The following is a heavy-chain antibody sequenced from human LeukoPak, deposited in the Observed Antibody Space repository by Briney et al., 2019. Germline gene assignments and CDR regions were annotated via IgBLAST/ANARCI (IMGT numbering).Heavy chain of an antibody. D-gene: IGHD3-3*01. CDR1: GYTFTSNY. Sequence: ASVKVSCKASGYTFTSNYIHWVRQAPGQGLEWMGIINPSGGSTSYAQKFQGRVTMTRDTSTSTVYMELSSLRSEDTAVYYCASGVGVVKYGMDVWGQGTTVTVSS. V-gene: IGHV1-46*01. J-gene: IGHJ6*02. CDR3: ASGVGVVKYGMDV. CDR2: INPSGGST.